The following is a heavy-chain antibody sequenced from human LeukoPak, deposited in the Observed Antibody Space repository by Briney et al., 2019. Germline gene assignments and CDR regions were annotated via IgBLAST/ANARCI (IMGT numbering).Heavy chain of an antibody. CDR2: TSYDGSEK. J-gene: IGHJ4*02. Sequence: GGSLRLSCVASGFIFNNYAINWVRQAPGKGLQWVAVTSYDGSEKLYADSVKGRFSISRGNSKNTLYLQMNSLRAEDTAIYYCARDPWVGGPNLRGYYFDYWGQGTLVTVSS. D-gene: IGHD3-10*01. CDR1: GFIFNNYA. CDR3: ARDPWVGGPNLRGYYFDY. V-gene: IGHV3-30-3*01.